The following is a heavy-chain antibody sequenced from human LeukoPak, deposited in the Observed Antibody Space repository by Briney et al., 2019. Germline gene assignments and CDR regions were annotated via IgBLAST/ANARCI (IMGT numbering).Heavy chain of an antibody. J-gene: IGHJ6*02. CDR2: IIPILGIA. CDR1: GGTFSSYA. D-gene: IGHD3-10*01. CDR3: ARDLSGGSGSYYYYYYYGMDV. Sequence: ASVKVSCKASGGTFSSYAISWVRQAPGQGLEWMGRIIPILGIANYAQKFQGRVTITADKSTSTAYMELSSLRSEDTAVYYCARDLSGGSGSYYYYYYYGMDVWGQGTTVTVSS. V-gene: IGHV1-69*04.